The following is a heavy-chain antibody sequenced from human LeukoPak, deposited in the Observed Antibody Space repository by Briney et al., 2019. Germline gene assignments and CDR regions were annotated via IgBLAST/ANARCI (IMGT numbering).Heavy chain of an antibody. CDR1: GFTFSSYA. CDR3: ARDLGEQLVDY. V-gene: IGHV3-23*01. D-gene: IGHD6-6*01. CDR2: ISGSGGST. Sequence: GGSLRLSCAASGFTFSSYAMSWVRQAPGKGLEWVSAISGSGGSTHYADSVKGRFTISRDNSKNTLYLQMNSLRAEDTAVYYCARDLGEQLVDYWGQGTLVTVSS. J-gene: IGHJ4*02.